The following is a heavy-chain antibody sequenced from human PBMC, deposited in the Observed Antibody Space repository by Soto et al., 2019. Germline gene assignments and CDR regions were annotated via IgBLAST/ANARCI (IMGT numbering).Heavy chain of an antibody. D-gene: IGHD2-2*02. CDR3: ARGGYCSSTSCYTKLYYYYGMDG. Sequence: SATLSLTCPVSDGSISSSSYYWGWIRPPPGKGLEWIGSIYYSGSTYYNPSLKSRVTISVDTSKNQFSLKLSSVTAADTAVYYCARGGYCSSTSCYTKLYYYYGMDGWGQGTLVTFSS. CDR1: DGSISSSSYY. J-gene: IGHJ6*02. V-gene: IGHV4-39*01. CDR2: IYYSGST.